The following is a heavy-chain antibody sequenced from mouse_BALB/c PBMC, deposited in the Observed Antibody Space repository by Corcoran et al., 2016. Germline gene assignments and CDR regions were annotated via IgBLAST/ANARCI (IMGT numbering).Heavy chain of an antibody. Sequence: QIQLVQYGPELKKTGETVKISCKASGYTFTNYGMNWVKQDPGKGLKWMGWINTYTGEPTYADDFKGRFAFSLETSASTAYLQINNLKNEDTATYFCAREPRAMDYWGQGTSVTVSS. V-gene: IGHV9-3-1*01. CDR2: INTYTGEP. CDR1: GYTFTNYG. CDR3: AREPRAMDY. J-gene: IGHJ4*01.